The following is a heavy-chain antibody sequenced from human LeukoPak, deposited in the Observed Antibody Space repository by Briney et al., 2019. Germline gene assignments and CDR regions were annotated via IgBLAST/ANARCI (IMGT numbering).Heavy chain of an antibody. Sequence: PSETLSLTCTVSGGSISSDLYYWNWIRQPAGKGLEWIGRIYIGEGTTYNPSLKSRVTISLDTSKSQSSLRLTSVTAADTAIYYCASLGGYAYWGQGTLVTVSS. V-gene: IGHV4-61*02. CDR1: GGSISSDLYY. J-gene: IGHJ4*02. CDR3: ASLGGYAY. CDR2: IYIGEGT. D-gene: IGHD3-10*01.